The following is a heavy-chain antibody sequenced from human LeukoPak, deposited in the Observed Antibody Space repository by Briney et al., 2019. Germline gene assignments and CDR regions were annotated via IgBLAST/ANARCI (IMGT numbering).Heavy chain of an antibody. CDR1: GYTFTGYY. D-gene: IGHD3-22*01. CDR2: INPNSGGT. CDR3: ASGYDSSGYLTPNNWFDP. Sequence: ASVKVSCKASGYTFTGYYMHWVRQAPGQGPEWMGWINPNSGGTNYAQKFQGRVTMTRDTSISTAYMELSRLRSDDTAVYYCASGYDSSGYLTPNNWFDPWGLGTLVTVSS. V-gene: IGHV1-2*02. J-gene: IGHJ5*02.